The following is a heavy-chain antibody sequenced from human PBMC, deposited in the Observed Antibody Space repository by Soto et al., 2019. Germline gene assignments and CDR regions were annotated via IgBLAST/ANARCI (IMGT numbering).Heavy chain of an antibody. CDR2: MNPNSGNT. D-gene: IGHD3-16*02. V-gene: IGHV1-8*01. CDR1: GYTFTSYD. J-gene: IGHJ4*02. Sequence: AASVKVSCKASGYTFTSYDINWVRQATGQGLEWMGWMNPNSGNTGYAQKFQGRVTMTRNTSISTAYMELSSLRSEDTAVYYCARGRDTTTGIYDYIWGSYRLSHWGQGTRVTVS. CDR3: ARGRDTTTGIYDYIWGSYRLSH.